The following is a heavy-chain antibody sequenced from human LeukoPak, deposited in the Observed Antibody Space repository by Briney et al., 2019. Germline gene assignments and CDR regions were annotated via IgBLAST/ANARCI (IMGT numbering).Heavy chain of an antibody. Sequence: ASVKVSCKASGGTFSSYAISWVRQAPGQGLEWMGGIIPIFGTANYAQKFQGRVTITADESTSTAYMELSGLRSEDTAVYYCARETRIAAAGFDAFDIWGQGTMVTVSS. CDR3: ARETRIAAAGFDAFDI. CDR1: GGTFSSYA. J-gene: IGHJ3*02. CDR2: IIPIFGTA. D-gene: IGHD6-13*01. V-gene: IGHV1-69*13.